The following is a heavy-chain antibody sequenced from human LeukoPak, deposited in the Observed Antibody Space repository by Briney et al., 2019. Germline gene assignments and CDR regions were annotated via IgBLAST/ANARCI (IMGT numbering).Heavy chain of an antibody. J-gene: IGHJ4*02. Sequence: ASVKVSCKASGYTFTGYYMHWVRQAPGQGLEWMGWINPNSGGTNYAQKFQGRVTMTRDTSISTDHMELSRLRADDTAVYYRARSYYGSGSTFDYWGQGTLVTVSS. CDR1: GYTFTGYY. V-gene: IGHV1-2*02. CDR2: INPNSGGT. CDR3: ARSYYGSGSTFDY. D-gene: IGHD3-10*01.